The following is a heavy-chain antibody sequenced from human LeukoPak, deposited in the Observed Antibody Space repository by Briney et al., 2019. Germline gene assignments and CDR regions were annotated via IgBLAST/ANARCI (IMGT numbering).Heavy chain of an antibody. CDR2: IIPIFGIA. J-gene: IGHJ4*02. V-gene: IGHV1-69*04. D-gene: IGHD4-17*01. CDR1: GGTFSSYA. Sequence: GASVKVSCKASGGTFSSYAIIWVRQAPGQGLEWMGRIIPIFGIANYAQKFQGRVTITADKSTSTAYMELSSLRSEDTAVYYCASGEINPFDYRGQGTLVTVSS. CDR3: ASGEINPFDY.